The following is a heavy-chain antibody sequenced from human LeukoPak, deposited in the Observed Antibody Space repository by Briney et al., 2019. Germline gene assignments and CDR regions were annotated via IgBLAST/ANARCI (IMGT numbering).Heavy chain of an antibody. Sequence: PGGSLRLSCAASGFTFSSYSMNWVRQAPGKGLEWVSYISSSSSYIYYADSVKGRFTISRENAKNSLYLQMNSLRAGDTAVYYCARGSSGSYQQIDYWGQGTLVTVSS. V-gene: IGHV3-21*01. CDR1: GFTFSSYS. D-gene: IGHD1-26*01. J-gene: IGHJ4*02. CDR3: ARGSSGSYQQIDY. CDR2: ISSSSSYI.